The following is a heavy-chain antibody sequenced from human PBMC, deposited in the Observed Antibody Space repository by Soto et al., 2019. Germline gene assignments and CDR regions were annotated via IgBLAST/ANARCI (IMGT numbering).Heavy chain of an antibody. V-gene: IGHV4-61*08. CDR2: IYYGGST. CDR1: GGSVSSGAYY. J-gene: IGHJ4*02. Sequence: NPSETLSLTCTVSGGSVSSGAYYWSWIRQPPEKGLEWIGYIYYGGSTNYNPSLKSRVTISVDMSKNQFSLKLTSVTAADTAVYYCARAISTGYNILTGYYMDYWGQGSLVTVSS. D-gene: IGHD3-9*01. CDR3: ARAISTGYNILTGYYMDY.